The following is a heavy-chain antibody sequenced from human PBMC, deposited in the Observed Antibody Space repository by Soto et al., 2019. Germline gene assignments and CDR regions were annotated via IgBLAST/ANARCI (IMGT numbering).Heavy chain of an antibody. V-gene: IGHV3-23*01. CDR1: GFTFSSYA. J-gene: IGHJ6*03. D-gene: IGHD2-2*02. CDR3: AKGYCSSTSCYSYYYYYMDV. Sequence: GGSLRLSCAASGFTFSSYAMSWVRQAPGKGLEWVSAISGSGGSTYYADSVKGRFTISRDNSKNTLYLQMNSLRAEDTAVYHCAKGYCSSTSCYSYYYYYMDVWGKGTTGTVSS. CDR2: ISGSGGST.